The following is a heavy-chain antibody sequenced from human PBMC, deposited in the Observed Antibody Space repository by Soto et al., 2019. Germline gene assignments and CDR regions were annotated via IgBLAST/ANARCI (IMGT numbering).Heavy chain of an antibody. J-gene: IGHJ4*02. CDR2: ISGSGGST. D-gene: IGHD4-4*01. CDR3: AKGREYSTPRAAGEFDY. V-gene: IGHV3-23*01. Sequence: GGSLRLSCAASGFTFSSYAMSWVRQAPGKGLEWVSAISGSGGSTYYADSVKGRFTISRDNSKNTLYLQMNSLRAEDTAVYYCAKGREYSTPRAAGEFDYWGQGTLVTVSS. CDR1: GFTFSSYA.